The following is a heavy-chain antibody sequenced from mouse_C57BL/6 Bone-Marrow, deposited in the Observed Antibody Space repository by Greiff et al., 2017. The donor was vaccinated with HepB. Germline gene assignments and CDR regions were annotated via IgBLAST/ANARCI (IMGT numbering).Heavy chain of an antibody. CDR3: ARPAYYNAMDY. D-gene: IGHD2-12*01. Sequence: EVKLLQSGGGLVQPGGSLKLSCAASGIDFSRYWMSWVRRAPGKGLEWIGEINPDSSTINYAPSLKDKFIISRDNAKNTLYLQMSKVRSEDTALYYCARPAYYNAMDYWGQGTSVTVSS. J-gene: IGHJ4*01. CDR1: GIDFSRYW. V-gene: IGHV4-1*01. CDR2: INPDSSTI.